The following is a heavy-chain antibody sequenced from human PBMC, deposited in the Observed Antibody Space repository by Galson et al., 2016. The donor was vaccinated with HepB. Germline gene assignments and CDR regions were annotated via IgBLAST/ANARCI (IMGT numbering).Heavy chain of an antibody. V-gene: IGHV1-24*01. D-gene: IGHD3-22*01. J-gene: IGHJ4*02. Sequence: SVKVSCKVSGSTLTELSIHWVRQPPGKGLEWMGGFDPDESETIYAPNFQGRVTMTEDTSTDTAYLELSSLRAEDTAVYYCATDRGAYYDDGGYYSLLDYWGQGTLVTVSS. CDR3: ATDRGAYYDDGGYYSLLDY. CDR1: GSTLTELS. CDR2: FDPDESET.